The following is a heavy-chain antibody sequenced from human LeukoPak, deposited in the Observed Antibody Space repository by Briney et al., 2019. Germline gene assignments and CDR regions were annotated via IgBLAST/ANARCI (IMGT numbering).Heavy chain of an antibody. V-gene: IGHV4-4*07. Sequence: SETLSLTCTVSGGSISSYYWSLIRQPAGKGLELIGRIYTSGSTNYNPSPKSRVTMSRDTSKNPFSLKRDPVTGADHAVHSCSRAGYDFWGGYYRTGWFDRSGEGTPVTAS. CDR1: GGSISSYY. D-gene: IGHD3/OR15-3a*01. CDR2: IYTSGST. J-gene: IGHJ5*02. CDR3: SRAGYDFWGGYYRTGWFDR.